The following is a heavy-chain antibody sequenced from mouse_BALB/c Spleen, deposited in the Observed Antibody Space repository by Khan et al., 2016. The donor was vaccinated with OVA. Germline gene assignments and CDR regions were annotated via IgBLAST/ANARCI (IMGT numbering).Heavy chain of an antibody. Sequence: VQLQQPGAELVRPGALVNLSCKASGFDIKDYYMHWVKQRPEQGLEWIGWIDPENDNTFFDPTFQGKASITSDTSSNTAYLQLSSLTSEDTAVYYCARAGYSPWFAYWGQGTLVTVSA. CDR2: IDPENDNT. CDR1: GFDIKDYY. J-gene: IGHJ3*01. CDR3: ARAGYSPWFAY. V-gene: IGHV14-1*02. D-gene: IGHD2-3*01.